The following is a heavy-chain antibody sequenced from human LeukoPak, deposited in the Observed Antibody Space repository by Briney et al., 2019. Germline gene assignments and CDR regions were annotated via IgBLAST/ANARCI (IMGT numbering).Heavy chain of an antibody. Sequence: SETLSLTCTVSGGSISSGDYYWRWIRQPPGKRLEGIGYIYYSGSTHYNPSLKSRVTISVDTSKNQFSLKLSSVTAADTAVYYCARGKPFSGSYPESFDPWGQGTLVTVSS. D-gene: IGHD5-12*01. J-gene: IGHJ5*02. CDR3: ARGKPFSGSYPESFDP. V-gene: IGHV4-30-4*01. CDR1: GGSISSGDYY. CDR2: IYYSGST.